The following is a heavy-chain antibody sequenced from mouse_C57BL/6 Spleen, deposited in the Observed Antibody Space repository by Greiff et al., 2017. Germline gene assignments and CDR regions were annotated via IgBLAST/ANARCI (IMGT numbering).Heavy chain of an antibody. CDR1: GYTFTSSW. D-gene: IGHD1-1*01. V-gene: IGHV1-53*01. J-gene: IGHJ1*03. CDR3: ARVGGDYDGSRSHWYFEV. CDR2: INPSNGGT. Sequence: QVQLQQPGTELVKPGASVKLSCKASGYTFTSSWMHWVKQRPGQGLEWIGNINPSNGGTNYNAKFKSKATLTVDKSSSTAYMQLSSLTSEDAAVYYCARVGGDYDGSRSHWYFEVWGTGTTVTVSS.